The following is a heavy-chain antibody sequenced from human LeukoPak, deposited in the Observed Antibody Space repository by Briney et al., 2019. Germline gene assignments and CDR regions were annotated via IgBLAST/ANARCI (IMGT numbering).Heavy chain of an antibody. CDR2: IYYSGST. D-gene: IGHD5-18*01. Sequence: PSETLSLTCTVSGGSNSRSSNYWGWIRQSPGRGLEWIGSIYYSGSTYYNPSLKSRVTISIDTSKNQFSLKLSSVTAADTAVYYCARANGYGLLDYWGQGTLVTVPS. V-gene: IGHV4-39*07. CDR3: ARANGYGLLDY. CDR1: GGSNSRSSNY. J-gene: IGHJ4*02.